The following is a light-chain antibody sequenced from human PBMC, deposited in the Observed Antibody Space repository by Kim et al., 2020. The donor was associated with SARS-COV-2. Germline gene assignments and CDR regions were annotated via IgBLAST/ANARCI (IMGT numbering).Light chain of an antibody. CDR1: SSNIGSNY. CDR3: AAWDDSLSGWV. J-gene: IGLJ3*02. V-gene: IGLV1-47*01. CDR2: RNN. Sequence: QRVTISCSGSSSNIGSNYVYWYQQRPGTAPKLLIYRNNQRPSGVPDRFSGSKSGTSASLASSGLRSEDEADYYCAAWDDSLSGWVFGGGTQLTVL.